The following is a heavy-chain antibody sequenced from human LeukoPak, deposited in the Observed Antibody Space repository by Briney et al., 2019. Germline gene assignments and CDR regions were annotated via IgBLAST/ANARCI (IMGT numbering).Heavy chain of an antibody. CDR3: ARQSMTGNERGDDAFDI. D-gene: IGHD3-9*01. CDR2: ISAHNGNT. V-gene: IGHV1-18*01. CDR1: GYTFSRYG. Sequence: GASVKVSCKASGYTFSRYGISGVRQAPGQGLEGMGWISAHNGNTYYAQKFQGRVDMTTDTSTSTAYIELRSLRSDDTAVYYCARQSMTGNERGDDAFDIWGQGTMVTVSS. J-gene: IGHJ3*02.